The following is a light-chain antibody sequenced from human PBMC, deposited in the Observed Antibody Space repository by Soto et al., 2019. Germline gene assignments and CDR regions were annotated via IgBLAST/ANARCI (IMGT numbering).Light chain of an antibody. CDR1: SSDVGGYNY. Sequence: QSALTQPASVSGSPGQSITISCTGTSSDVGGYNYVSWYQQYPGKAPKVIIYEVRNRPSGVSDRFSGSKSGNTASLTISGLQAEDEADYYCNSYTSTGTLVFGGGTKVTVL. CDR2: EVR. J-gene: IGLJ3*02. CDR3: NSYTSTGTLV. V-gene: IGLV2-14*01.